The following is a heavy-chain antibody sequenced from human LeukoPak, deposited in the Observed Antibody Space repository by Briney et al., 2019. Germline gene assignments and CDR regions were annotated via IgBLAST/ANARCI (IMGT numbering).Heavy chain of an antibody. V-gene: IGHV3-23*03. CDR3: ARGEGLFDY. J-gene: IGHJ4*02. CDR1: GFTFSSYA. Sequence: GGSLRLSCAASGFTFSSYAMSWVRQAPGKGLEWVSVIYSGGSTYYADSVKGRFTISRDNSKNTLFLQMNSLRVEDTAVYYCARGEGLFDYWGQGTLVTVSS. CDR2: IYSGGST.